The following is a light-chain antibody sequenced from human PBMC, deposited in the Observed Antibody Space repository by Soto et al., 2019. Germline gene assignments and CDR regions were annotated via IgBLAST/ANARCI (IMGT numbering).Light chain of an antibody. CDR2: DAS. V-gene: IGKV1-5*01. Sequence: DIQMTQSPSTLSASVGDRVTITCRASQSISSWLAWYQQKPGKAPKLLIYDASSLESGVPSRFSGSGSGTDFTLTISSLEPEDFAVYYCQQRSNWPPGTFGQGTKVDIK. CDR1: QSISSW. CDR3: QQRSNWPPGT. J-gene: IGKJ1*01.